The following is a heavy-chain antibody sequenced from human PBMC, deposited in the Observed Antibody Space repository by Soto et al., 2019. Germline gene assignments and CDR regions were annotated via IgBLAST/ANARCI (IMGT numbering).Heavy chain of an antibody. CDR2: INGANGNT. CDR1: GYTFTSYA. J-gene: IGHJ4*02. D-gene: IGHD6-19*01. V-gene: IGHV1-3*01. CDR3: ARVSGIAVAEV. Sequence: QVQLVQSGAEVKKPGASVKVSCKASGYTFTSYAMHWVRQAPGQRLEWMGWINGANGNTKYSQKFQGRVTITRDTSASTSYMALSSLRSEDTAVYYCARVSGIAVAEVWGQGTLVTVSS.